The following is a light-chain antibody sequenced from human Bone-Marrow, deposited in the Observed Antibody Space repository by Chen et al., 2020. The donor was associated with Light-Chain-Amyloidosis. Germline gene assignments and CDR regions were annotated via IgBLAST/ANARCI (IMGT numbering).Light chain of an antibody. CDR3: QERTNWPLYT. Sequence: EIVMTQSPATLSVSPGERATLSCRASQSVSSNLAWYQQRPGQAPRLLIYGASTRATGIPARFSGSGSGTDFTLTINSLEPEDFAVYYCQERTNWPLYTFGQGTKLEI. J-gene: IGKJ2*01. CDR2: GAS. CDR1: QSVSSN. V-gene: IGKV3-15*01.